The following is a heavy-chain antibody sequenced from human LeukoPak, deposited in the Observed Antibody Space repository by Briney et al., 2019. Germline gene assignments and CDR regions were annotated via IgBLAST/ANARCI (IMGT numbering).Heavy chain of an antibody. CDR1: GFTFSSYG. V-gene: IGHV3-30*02. D-gene: IGHD5-24*01. CDR3: AKDGQGMATIPYEYFQH. J-gene: IGHJ1*01. Sequence: GGSLRLSCAASGFTFSSYGMHWVRQAPGKELEWVAFIRYDGSNKYYADSVKGRFTISRDNSKNTLYLQMNSLRAEDTAVYYCAKDGQGMATIPYEYFQHWGQGTLVTVSS. CDR2: IRYDGSNK.